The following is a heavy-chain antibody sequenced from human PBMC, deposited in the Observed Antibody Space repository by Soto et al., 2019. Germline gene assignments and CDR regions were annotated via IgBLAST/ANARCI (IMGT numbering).Heavy chain of an antibody. CDR3: ARDRREDGDFDY. CDR2: ISISSSYI. Sequence: PGGSLRLSCAASGFPFSIYSMNLVRQAPGKGLEWVSSISISSSYIYYADSVKGRFTISRDNAKNSLYLQMNSLRAEDTAVYYCARDRREDGDFDYWGQGTLVTVSS. CDR1: GFPFSIYS. D-gene: IGHD2-8*01. V-gene: IGHV3-21*01. J-gene: IGHJ4*02.